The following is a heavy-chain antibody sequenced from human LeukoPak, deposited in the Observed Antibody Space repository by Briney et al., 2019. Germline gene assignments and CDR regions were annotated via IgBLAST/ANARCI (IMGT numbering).Heavy chain of an antibody. J-gene: IGHJ1*01. D-gene: IGHD3-22*01. CDR1: GFTFSSYW. CDR3: AKEEGYYYDSGGYYVEYFQH. CDR2: INTDGSST. Sequence: GGSLRLSCAASGFTFSSYWMHWVRQAPGKGLVWVSRINTDGSSTSHADSVKGRFTISRDNSKNTLYLQMNSLRAEDTAVYYCAKEEGYYYDSGGYYVEYFQHWGQGTLVTVSS. V-gene: IGHV3-74*01.